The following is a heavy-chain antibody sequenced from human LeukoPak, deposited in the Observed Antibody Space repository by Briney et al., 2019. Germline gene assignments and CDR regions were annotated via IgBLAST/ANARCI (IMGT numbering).Heavy chain of an antibody. CDR2: TYYRSKWYN. Sequence: SQTLSLTCAISGDSFSSNSAAWNWVRQSPSRGLEWLGRTYYRSKWYNDYAVSVKSRITINPDTSKNQFSLQLNSVTPEDTAVYYCARVDWNDVSSYYFDYWGQGTLVTVSS. CDR3: ARVDWNDVSSYYFDY. V-gene: IGHV6-1*01. CDR1: GDSFSSNSAA. D-gene: IGHD1-1*01. J-gene: IGHJ4*02.